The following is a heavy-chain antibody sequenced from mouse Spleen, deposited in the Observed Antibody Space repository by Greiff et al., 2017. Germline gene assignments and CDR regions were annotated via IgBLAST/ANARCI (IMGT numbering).Heavy chain of an antibody. CDR2: ISYSGST. CDR1: GDSITSGY. V-gene: IGHV3-8*02. CDR3: ARFYGYDEDWYFDV. J-gene: IGHJ1*01. Sequence: EVKLMESGPSLVKPSQTLSLTCSVTGDSITSGYWNWIRKFPGNKLEYMGYISYSGSTYYNPSLKSRISITRDTSKNQYYLQLNSVTTEDTATYYCARFYGYDEDWYFDVWGAGTTVTVSS. D-gene: IGHD2-2*01.